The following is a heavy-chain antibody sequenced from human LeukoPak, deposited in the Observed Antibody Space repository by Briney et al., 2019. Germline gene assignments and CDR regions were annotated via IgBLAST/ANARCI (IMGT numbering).Heavy chain of an antibody. CDR1: GGSISSYY. V-gene: IGHV4-59*12. D-gene: IGHD3-22*01. CDR3: ARGGPRITMIVVPMDV. Sequence: SETLSLTCTVSGGSISSYYWSWIRQPPGKGLEWIGYIYYSGSTNYNPSLKSRVTISVDTSKNQFSLKLSSVTAADTAVYYCARGGPRITMIVVPMDVWGKGTTVTVSS. J-gene: IGHJ6*03. CDR2: IYYSGST.